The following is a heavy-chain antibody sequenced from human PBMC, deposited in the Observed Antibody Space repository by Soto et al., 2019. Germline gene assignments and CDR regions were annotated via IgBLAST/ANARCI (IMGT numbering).Heavy chain of an antibody. Sequence: PWGSLRLSCAASGFTFSSYSMNWVRQAPGKGLEWVSSISSSSSYIYYADSVKGRFTISRDNAKNSLYLQMNSLRAEDTAVYYCARRIAVAADAFDIWGQGTMVTVS. V-gene: IGHV3-21*01. D-gene: IGHD6-19*01. CDR3: ARRIAVAADAFDI. CDR1: GFTFSSYS. J-gene: IGHJ3*02. CDR2: ISSSSSYI.